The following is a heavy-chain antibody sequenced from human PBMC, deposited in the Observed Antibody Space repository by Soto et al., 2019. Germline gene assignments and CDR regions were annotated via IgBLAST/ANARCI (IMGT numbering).Heavy chain of an antibody. D-gene: IGHD1-26*01. V-gene: IGHV1-69*01. J-gene: IGHJ4*02. Sequence: QVQLVQSGAEVKKPGSSVKVSCKASGGTFSSYSINWVRQAPGQGLEWMGEIIPIFGTANYAQKFQGRVTITADELTSTAYMELSSLRSEHTAVYYCARDGGRHSGGIDSWGQGNVVTVSS. CDR1: GGTFSSYS. CDR2: IIPIFGTA. CDR3: ARDGGRHSGGIDS.